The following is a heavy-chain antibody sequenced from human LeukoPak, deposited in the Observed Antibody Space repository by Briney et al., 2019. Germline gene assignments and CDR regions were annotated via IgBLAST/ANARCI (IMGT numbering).Heavy chain of an antibody. CDR1: GFTFSSYW. D-gene: IGHD3-22*01. Sequence: GGSLRLSCAASGFTFSSYWMSWVRQAPGKGLEWVANIKQDGSKKYYVDSVKGRFTISRDNAKNSLYLQMNSLRAEDTAVYYCARDPPYYYDSSGSNWFDPWGQGTLVTVSS. CDR2: IKQDGSKK. CDR3: ARDPPYYYDSSGSNWFDP. J-gene: IGHJ5*02. V-gene: IGHV3-7*01.